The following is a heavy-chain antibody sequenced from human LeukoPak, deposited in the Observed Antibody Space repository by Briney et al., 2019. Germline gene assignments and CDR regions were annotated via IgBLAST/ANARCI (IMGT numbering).Heavy chain of an antibody. CDR2: ISGTGGAT. CDR1: GFSFGNYA. Sequence: GGSLRLSCVASGFSFGNYAMSWVRQAPGKGRQWVSQISGTGGATWYAGFARDRFTISRDNSKKTLYLQMSGLRVEDTAMYYCVKDPRDTYGTNWFVSWGQGTLLIVSS. V-gene: IGHV3-23*01. J-gene: IGHJ5*01. CDR3: VKDPRDTYGTNWFVS. D-gene: IGHD2-21*01.